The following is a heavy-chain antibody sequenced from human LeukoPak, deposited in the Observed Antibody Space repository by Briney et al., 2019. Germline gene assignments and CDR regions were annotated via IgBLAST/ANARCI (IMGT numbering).Heavy chain of an antibody. CDR3: ARGDIGSGWYRARHDY. D-gene: IGHD6-19*01. CDR2: ISYDGSNK. V-gene: IGHV3-30-3*01. J-gene: IGHJ4*02. CDR1: GFTFSSYA. Sequence: GGSLRLSCAASGFTFSSYAMHWVRQAPGKGLEWVAVISYDGSNKYYADSVKGRFTISRDNSKNTLYLQMNSLRAEDTAVYYCARGDIGSGWYRARHDYWGQGTLVTVSS.